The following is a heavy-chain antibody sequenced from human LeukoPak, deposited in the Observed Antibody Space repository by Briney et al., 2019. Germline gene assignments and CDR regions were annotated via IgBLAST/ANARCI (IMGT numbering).Heavy chain of an antibody. CDR1: GGSISSYY. CDR2: IYYSGST. Sequence: SETLSLTCTVSGGSISSYYWSWIRQPPGKGLEWIGYIYYSGSTNYNPSLKSRVTISVDTSKKQFSLKLSSVTAADTAVYYCARGYSGSYFADYWGQGTLVTVSS. V-gene: IGHV4-59*01. D-gene: IGHD1-26*01. J-gene: IGHJ4*02. CDR3: ARGYSGSYFADY.